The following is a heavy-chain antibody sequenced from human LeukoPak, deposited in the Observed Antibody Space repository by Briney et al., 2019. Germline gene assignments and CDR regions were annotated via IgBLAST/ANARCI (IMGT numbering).Heavy chain of an antibody. CDR2: IIPIFGTA. J-gene: IGHJ5*02. CDR1: GGTFSSYA. CDR3: ARSLAAAGNWFDP. Sequence: SVKVSCKASGGTFSSYAISWVRQAPGQGLEWMGGIIPIFGTANYAQKFQGRVTITADKSTSTAYMELSSLRSADTAVYYCARSLAAAGNWFDPWGQGTLVTVSS. V-gene: IGHV1-69*06. D-gene: IGHD6-13*01.